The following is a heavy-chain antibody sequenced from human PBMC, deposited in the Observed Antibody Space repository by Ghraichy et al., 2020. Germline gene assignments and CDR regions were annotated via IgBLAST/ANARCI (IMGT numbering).Heavy chain of an antibody. CDR1: GFSFSITA. D-gene: IGHD6-25*01. Sequence: GGSLRLSCDASGFSFSITAMTWVRQAPGKGLEWVSAINGRGCYTYYADSVKGRFTISRDNSKSTLFLQMNSLTAGDTAVYFCAKVASSTAGWDSFDYWGQGTLVTVSS. CDR3: AKVASSTAGWDSFDY. V-gene: IGHV3-23*01. J-gene: IGHJ4*02. CDR2: INGRGCYT.